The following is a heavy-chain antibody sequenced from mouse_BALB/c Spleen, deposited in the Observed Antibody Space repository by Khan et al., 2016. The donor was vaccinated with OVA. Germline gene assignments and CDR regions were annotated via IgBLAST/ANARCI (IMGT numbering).Heavy chain of an antibody. CDR2: VCTGGGYT. Sequence: EVQLVESGGDLVKPGGSLKLSCAASGFTFSTYGMSWVRQTPDKRLEWVATVCTGGGYTYYPDSVKGRFTISRDTSTNTLYLQLSSLTSEDTAMLYCTRLAYEYDSEGFAYWGQGTLVTVSA. CDR1: GFTFSTYG. J-gene: IGHJ3*01. CDR3: TRLAYEYDSEGFAY. D-gene: IGHD2-4*01. V-gene: IGHV5-6*01.